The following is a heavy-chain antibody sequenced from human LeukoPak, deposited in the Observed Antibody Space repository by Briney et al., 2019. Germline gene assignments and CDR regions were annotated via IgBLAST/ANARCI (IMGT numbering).Heavy chain of an antibody. D-gene: IGHD3-3*01. V-gene: IGHV4-34*01. CDR1: GGPFSGYY. Sequence: PSETLSLTCAVYGGPFSGYYWSWIRQPPGKGLEWIGEINHSGSTNYNPSLKSRVTISVDTSKNQFSLKLSSVTAADTAVYYCARGHDDFWSGYYRRTGSGKFDPWGQGTLVTVSS. CDR3: ARGHDDFWSGYYRRTGSGKFDP. J-gene: IGHJ5*02. CDR2: INHSGST.